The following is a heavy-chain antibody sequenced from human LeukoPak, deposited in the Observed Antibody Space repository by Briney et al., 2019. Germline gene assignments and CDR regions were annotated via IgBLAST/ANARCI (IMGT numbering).Heavy chain of an antibody. V-gene: IGHV4-59*01. D-gene: IGHD6-13*01. CDR3: ARETADSSSWYGWFDP. CDR1: GGSISSYY. J-gene: IGHJ5*02. CDR2: IYYSGST. Sequence: PSETLSLTCTVSGGSISSYYWSWIRQPPGKGLEWIGYIYYSGSTNYNPSLKSRVTISVDTSKNQFSLKLSSVTAADTAVYYCARETADSSSWYGWFDPWGQGTLVTVSS.